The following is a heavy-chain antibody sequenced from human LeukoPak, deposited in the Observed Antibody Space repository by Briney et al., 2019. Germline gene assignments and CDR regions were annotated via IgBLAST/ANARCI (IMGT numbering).Heavy chain of an antibody. D-gene: IGHD3-10*01. V-gene: IGHV4-4*07. J-gene: IGHJ4*02. CDR2: IYTSGST. Sequence: SETLSLTCTVSGGSISSYYWSWIRQPAGKGLEWIGRIYTSGSTNYNPSLKSRVTISVDTSKNQFSLKLSSVTAADTAVYYCARGGRYYGSGSYPFDYWGQGTLVTVSS. CDR1: GGSISSYY. CDR3: ARGGRYYGSGSYPFDY.